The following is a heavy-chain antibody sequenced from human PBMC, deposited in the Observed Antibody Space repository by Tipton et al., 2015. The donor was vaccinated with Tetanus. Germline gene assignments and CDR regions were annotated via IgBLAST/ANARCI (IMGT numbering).Heavy chain of an antibody. Sequence: SLRLSCAAAGFTFSDYAMSWVRQGPGKGLEWVSSLSASGSKTHNADSVRGRLTISRDNSKNTLYLQMRSLRAEDTAVYYCARGPKFFGVGIDAFDIWGQGTMVTVSS. D-gene: IGHD3-3*01. CDR3: ARGPKFFGVGIDAFDI. J-gene: IGHJ3*02. CDR2: LSASGSKT. V-gene: IGHV3-23*01. CDR1: GFTFSDYA.